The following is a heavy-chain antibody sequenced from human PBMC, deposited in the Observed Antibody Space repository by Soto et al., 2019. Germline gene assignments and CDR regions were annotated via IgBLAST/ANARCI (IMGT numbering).Heavy chain of an antibody. CDR2: INHSGST. J-gene: IGHJ4*02. D-gene: IGHD6-19*01. Sequence: SETLSLTCAVYGGSFSGYYWSWIRQPPGKGLEWIGEINHSGSTNYNPSLKSRVTISVDTSKNQFSLKLSSVTAADTAVYYCARVKQWPRRVFHYWGQGTLVTVSS. CDR3: ARVKQWPRRVFHY. V-gene: IGHV4-34*01. CDR1: GGSFSGYY.